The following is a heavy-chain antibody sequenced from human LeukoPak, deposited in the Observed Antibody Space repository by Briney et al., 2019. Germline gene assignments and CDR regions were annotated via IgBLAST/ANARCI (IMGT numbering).Heavy chain of an antibody. V-gene: IGHV1-2*02. CDR1: GYTFTGYY. Sequence: GASVKVSCKASGYTFTGYYMHWVRQAPGQGLEWMGWINPNSGGTNYAQKFQGRVTMTRDTSISTAYMELSRLRSDDTAVYYCARGDSSSWYYYYYYYMDVWGKGTTVTISS. D-gene: IGHD6-13*01. CDR2: INPNSGGT. CDR3: ARGDSSSWYYYYYYYMDV. J-gene: IGHJ6*03.